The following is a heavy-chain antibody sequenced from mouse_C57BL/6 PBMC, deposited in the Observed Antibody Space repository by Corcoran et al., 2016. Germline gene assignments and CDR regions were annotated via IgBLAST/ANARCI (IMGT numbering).Heavy chain of an antibody. V-gene: IGHV9-3*01. J-gene: IGHJ2*01. Sequence: QIQLVQSGPELKKPGETVKIPCKASGYTFTTYGMSWVKQAPGKGLKWMGWINPYSGVPTYADDFKGRFAFSLETSASTAYLQINNLKNEDTATYYCARPLLSKNVDYWGQGTTLTVSS. CDR3: ARPLLSKNVDY. CDR1: GYTFTTYG. D-gene: IGHD6-1*01. CDR2: INPYSGVP.